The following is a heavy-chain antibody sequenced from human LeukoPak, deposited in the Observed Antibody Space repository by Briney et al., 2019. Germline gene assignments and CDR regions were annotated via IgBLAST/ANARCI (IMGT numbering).Heavy chain of an antibody. CDR2: IKQDGSEK. V-gene: IGHV3-7*01. Sequence: GGSLRLSCAASGFTFSSYWMSWVRQAPGKGLEWVANIKQDGSEKYYVDSVKGRFTISRDNAKNSLYLQMNSLRAEDTAVYYCARATYSSSWYEVRYYYYYYMDVWGKGTTVTVSS. J-gene: IGHJ6*03. CDR3: ARATYSSSWYEVRYYYYYYMDV. D-gene: IGHD6-13*01. CDR1: GFTFSSYW.